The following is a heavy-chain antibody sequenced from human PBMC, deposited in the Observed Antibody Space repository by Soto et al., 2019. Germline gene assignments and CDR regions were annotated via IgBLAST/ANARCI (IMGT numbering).Heavy chain of an antibody. CDR3: AGLYWYRSDY. CDR1: GFTFSGYD. D-gene: IGHD6-13*01. V-gene: IGHV3-11*01. J-gene: IGHJ4*02. CDR2: ISYTGRDT. Sequence: GGSLRLSCAASGFTFSGYDMTWVRQAPGKGLEWVSYISYTGRDTFYGESVKGRFAISRDNAKNSVYLQMNSLRAEDTAVYFCAGLYWYRSDYWGQGTPVTVSS.